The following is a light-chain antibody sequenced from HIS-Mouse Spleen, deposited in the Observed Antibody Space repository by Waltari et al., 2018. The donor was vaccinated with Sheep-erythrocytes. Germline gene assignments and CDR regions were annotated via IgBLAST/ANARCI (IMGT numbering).Light chain of an antibody. Sequence: QSALTQPRSVSGSPGPSVTISCTGTSSDGGGYNSVAWYQQHPGKAPKLMIYDVSKRPSGVPDRFSGSKSGNTASLTISGLQAEDEADYYCCSYAGSYTWVFGGGTKLTVL. V-gene: IGLV2-11*01. CDR1: SSDGGGYNS. CDR3: CSYAGSYTWV. J-gene: IGLJ3*02. CDR2: DVS.